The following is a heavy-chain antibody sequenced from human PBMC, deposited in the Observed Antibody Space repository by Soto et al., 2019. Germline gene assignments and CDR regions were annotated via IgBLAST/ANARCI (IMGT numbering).Heavy chain of an antibody. CDR3: ARWSGSYGYFDY. D-gene: IGHD1-26*01. Sequence: QVQLVESGGGVVQPGRSLRLSCAASGFTFSSYGMHWVRQAPGKGLEWVAVIWYDGSNKYYANSVKGRFTISRDNSKTTLYLQMNSWRAEDTAVYYCARWSGSYGYFDYWGQGTLVTVSS. J-gene: IGHJ4*02. V-gene: IGHV3-33*01. CDR1: GFTFSSYG. CDR2: IWYDGSNK.